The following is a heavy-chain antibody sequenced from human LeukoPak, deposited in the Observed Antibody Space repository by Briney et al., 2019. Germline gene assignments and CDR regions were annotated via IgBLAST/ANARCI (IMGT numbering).Heavy chain of an antibody. CDR2: ISGSGGST. J-gene: IGHJ4*02. CDR3: AKQYSSSSGVFDY. Sequence: GSLRLSCAASGFTFSCYAMSWVRQAPVPGLECVSAISGSGGSTYYADSMKGRFTISRDNSKNTLYLQMNSLRAEDTAVYYCAKQYSSSSGVFDYWGQGTLVTVSS. D-gene: IGHD6-13*01. CDR1: GFTFSCYA. V-gene: IGHV3-23*01.